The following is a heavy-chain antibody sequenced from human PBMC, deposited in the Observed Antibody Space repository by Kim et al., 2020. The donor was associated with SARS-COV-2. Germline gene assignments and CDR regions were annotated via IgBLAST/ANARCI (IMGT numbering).Heavy chain of an antibody. CDR3: TRERAASVFDY. J-gene: IGHJ4*02. Sequence: IPEYAASVKDRFNISRDDSKTSLFLLMNSLKTEDTATYYCTRERAASVFDYWGQGILVTVSS. V-gene: IGHV3-72*01. D-gene: IGHD6-25*01. CDR2: IP.